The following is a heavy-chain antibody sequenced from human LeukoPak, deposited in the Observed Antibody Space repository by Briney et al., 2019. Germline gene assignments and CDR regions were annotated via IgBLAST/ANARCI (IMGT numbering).Heavy chain of an antibody. CDR3: ARDPGQYYDILTGYYTPYYFEY. Sequence: ASVNVSCKASGYIFTSSGVSWVRQAPGQGLEWMGWMNPNSGNTGYAQKFQGRVTMTRNTSISTAYMEVRSLRSDDTAVYYCARDPGQYYDILTGYYTPYYFEYWGQGTLVTVSS. V-gene: IGHV1-8*02. J-gene: IGHJ4*02. CDR2: MNPNSGNT. CDR1: GYIFTSSG. D-gene: IGHD3-9*01.